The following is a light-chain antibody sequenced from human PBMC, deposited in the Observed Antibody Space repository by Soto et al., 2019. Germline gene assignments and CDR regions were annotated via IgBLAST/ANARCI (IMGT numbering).Light chain of an antibody. J-gene: IGKJ5*01. CDR2: DAS. Sequence: EIVLTQSPDTLSLSPGERATLFCRASQSIRSQLAWYQQKPGQAPRLLICDASNRATGIPTRFSGSGSGTDFTLTISSLQPEDIAVYYWQQRGDWPISCGRGTRLE. CDR1: QSIRSQ. CDR3: QQRGDWPIS. V-gene: IGKV3-11*01.